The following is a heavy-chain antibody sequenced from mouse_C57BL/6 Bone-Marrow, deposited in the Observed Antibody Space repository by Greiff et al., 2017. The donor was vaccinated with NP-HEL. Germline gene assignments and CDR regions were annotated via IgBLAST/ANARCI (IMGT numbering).Heavy chain of an antibody. Sequence: QVQLQQSGAELARPGASVKLSCKASGYTFTSYGISWVKQRTGQGLEWIGEIYPRSGNTYYNEKFKGKATLTADKSSSTAYMELRSLTSEDSAVEFCAREGPIDYYGSSSGYWGQGTTLTVSS. J-gene: IGHJ2*01. CDR1: GYTFTSYG. D-gene: IGHD1-1*01. CDR3: AREGPIDYYGSSSGY. V-gene: IGHV1-81*01. CDR2: IYPRSGNT.